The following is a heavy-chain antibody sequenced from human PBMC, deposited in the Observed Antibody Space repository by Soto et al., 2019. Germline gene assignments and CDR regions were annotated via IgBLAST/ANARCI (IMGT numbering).Heavy chain of an antibody. CDR1: GFTFSSYW. J-gene: IGHJ6*02. CDR2: INSDGSST. CDR3: ARLKYYDSSGYPFYGMDV. V-gene: IGHV3-74*01. Sequence: EVQLVESGGGLVQPGGSLRLSCAASGFTFSSYWMHWVRQAPGKGLVWVSRINSDGSSTSYADSVKGRFTISRDNAKNTLYLQMNSLRAEDTAVYYCARLKYYDSSGYPFYGMDVWGQGTTVTVSS. D-gene: IGHD3-22*01.